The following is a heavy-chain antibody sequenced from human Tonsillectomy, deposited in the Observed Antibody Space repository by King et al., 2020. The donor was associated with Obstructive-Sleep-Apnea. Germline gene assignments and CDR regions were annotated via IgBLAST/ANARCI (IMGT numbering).Heavy chain of an antibody. J-gene: IGHJ4*02. Sequence: VTLKESGPALVKPTQTLTLTCTFSGFSLSTSGMCVSWIRQPPGKALEWLALIDWDDDKYYNTSLKTRLTISKDTSKNQVVLTMTNMDPVETATYYCARANYYGSGSYYYFDYWGQGTLVTVSS. D-gene: IGHD3-10*01. CDR3: ARANYYGSGSYYYFDY. V-gene: IGHV2-70*01. CDR2: IDWDDDK. CDR1: GFSLSTSGMC.